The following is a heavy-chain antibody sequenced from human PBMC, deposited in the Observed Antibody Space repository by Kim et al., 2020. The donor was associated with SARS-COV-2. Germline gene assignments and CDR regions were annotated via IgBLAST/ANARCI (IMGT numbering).Heavy chain of an antibody. V-gene: IGHV3-30*18. CDR3: AKGPRFDIGINWLDP. CDR2: ISYDGSSK. J-gene: IGHJ5*02. CDR1: GFTFSSYG. D-gene: IGHD2-15*01. Sequence: GGSLRLSCAASGFTFSSYGMHWVRQAPGKGLEWVTVISYDGSSKYYADSVKGRFTISRDNSKNTLYLQMNSLRAEDTAVYYCAKGPRFDIGINWLDPWGQGTLVTVSS.